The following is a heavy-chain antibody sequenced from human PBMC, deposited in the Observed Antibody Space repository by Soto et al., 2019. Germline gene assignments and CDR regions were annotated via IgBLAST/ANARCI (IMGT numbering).Heavy chain of an antibody. V-gene: IGHV4-30-4*01. D-gene: IGHD2-15*01. J-gene: IGHJ6*02. CDR2: IFHTGST. CDR3: ARAYCSGDSCYNYYYRMDV. CDR1: GGSISSGDYY. Sequence: SETLSLTCTVSGGSISSGDYYWSWIRQPPGKGLEWIGYIFHTGSTYHNPSLTSRITISVDTSKNQFSLKLSSVTAADTAVYYCARAYCSGDSCYNYYYRMDVWGQGTTVTVSS.